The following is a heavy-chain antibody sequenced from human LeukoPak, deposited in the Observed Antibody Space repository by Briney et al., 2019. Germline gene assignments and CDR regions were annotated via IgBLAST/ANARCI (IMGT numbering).Heavy chain of an antibody. D-gene: IGHD6-19*01. CDR1: GFTFSSYA. V-gene: IGHV3-64*02. J-gene: IGHJ4*02. CDR3: ARGAGPRQYYFDY. Sequence: GSLRLSCAASGFTFSSYAMHWVRQAPGKGLEYVSAISSNGGSTHYADSVKGRFTISRDNSKNTLYLQMGSLRAEDMAVYYCARGAGPRQYYFDYWGQGTLVTVSS. CDR2: ISSNGGST.